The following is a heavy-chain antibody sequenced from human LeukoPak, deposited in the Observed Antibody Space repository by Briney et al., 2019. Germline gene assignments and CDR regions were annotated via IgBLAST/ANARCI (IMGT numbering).Heavy chain of an antibody. Sequence: ASVNVSCTASGYTFTRYPINWVRQAPGQGLEWMGWISTNTGNPTYAQAFTGRFVFSLDTSVTAAYLQIISLVPEDTAVYYCARGASAGSTLDSWGQGTLVTVSS. CDR3: ARGASAGSTLDS. CDR2: ISTNTGNP. D-gene: IGHD3-3*01. CDR1: GYTFTRYP. V-gene: IGHV7-4-1*02. J-gene: IGHJ4*02.